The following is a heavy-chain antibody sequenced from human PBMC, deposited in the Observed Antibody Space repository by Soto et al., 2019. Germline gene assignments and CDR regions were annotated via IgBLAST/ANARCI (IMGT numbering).Heavy chain of an antibody. D-gene: IGHD4-4*01. CDR3: APHCSTLLDY. J-gene: IGHJ4*02. Sequence: GSLRLSCAASGFTFTNYDMSWVRQAPGKGLEWVSAISSSGGSAFYIDSVKGRFTISRDNSKNTLYLQMNSLRAEDMAVYYCAPHCSTLLDYWGQGILVTVSS. CDR2: ISSSGGSA. V-gene: IGHV3-23*01. CDR1: GFTFTNYD.